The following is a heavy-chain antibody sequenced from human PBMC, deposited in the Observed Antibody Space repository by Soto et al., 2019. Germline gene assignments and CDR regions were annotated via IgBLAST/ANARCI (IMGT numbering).Heavy chain of an antibody. J-gene: IGHJ4*02. V-gene: IGHV3-48*02. CDR1: GFTFSSYS. CDR2: ISSSSSTI. Sequence: EVQLVESGGGLVQPGGSLRLSCAASGFTFSSYSMNWVRQAPGKGLEWVSYISSSSSTIYYADSVKGRFTISRDNAKNSLDLQMNSLRDEDTAVYYCASPSRGYCTNGVCYTRGGYFDYWGQGTLVTVSS. CDR3: ASPSRGYCTNGVCYTRGGYFDY. D-gene: IGHD2-8*01.